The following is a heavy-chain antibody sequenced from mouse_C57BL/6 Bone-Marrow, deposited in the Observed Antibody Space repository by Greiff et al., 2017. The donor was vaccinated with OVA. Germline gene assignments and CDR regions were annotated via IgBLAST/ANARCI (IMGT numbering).Heavy chain of an antibody. Sequence: EVQLVESGGGLVKPGGSLKLSCAASGFTFSSYAMSWVRQTPEKRLEWVATISDGGSYTYYPDNVKGRFTITRDNAKNNLYLQMSHLKSEDTAMYYCAKGMVASNYYAMDYWGQGTSVTVSS. CDR3: AKGMVASNYYAMDY. J-gene: IGHJ4*01. CDR2: ISDGGSYT. V-gene: IGHV5-4*01. CDR1: GFTFSSYA. D-gene: IGHD1-1*02.